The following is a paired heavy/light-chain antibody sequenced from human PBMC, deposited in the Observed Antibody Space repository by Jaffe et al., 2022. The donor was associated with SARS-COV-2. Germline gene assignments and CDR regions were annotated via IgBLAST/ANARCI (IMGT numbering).Light chain of an antibody. Sequence: QSALTQPPSASGSPGQSVTISCTGTSSDVGGYNYVSWYQQHPGKAPKLMIYEVSKRPSGVPDRFSGSKSGNTASLTVSGLQAEDEADYYCSSYAGSNPYVFGAGTKVTVL. J-gene: IGLJ1*01. CDR3: SSYAGSNPYV. V-gene: IGLV2-8*01. CDR2: EVS. CDR1: SSDVGGYNY.
Heavy chain of an antibody. CDR2: VYYSGST. J-gene: IGHJ4*02. CDR1: RGSISSNYYY. CDR3: ARWGEAAGTDSMMTFDY. D-gene: IGHD6-13*01. Sequence: QLQLQESGPGLVKPSETLSLTCTVSRGSISSNYYYWGWIRQPPGKGLEWIGSVYYSGSTYYNPSLKSRVTISVDTSKNQFSLELSSVTAADTALYYCARWGEAAGTDSMMTFDYWGQGTQVTVSS. V-gene: IGHV4-39*01.